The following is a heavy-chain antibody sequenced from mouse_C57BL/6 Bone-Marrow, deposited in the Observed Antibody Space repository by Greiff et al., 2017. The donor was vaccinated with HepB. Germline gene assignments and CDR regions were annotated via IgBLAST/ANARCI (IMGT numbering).Heavy chain of an antibody. Sequence: EVHLVESGGGLVKPGGSLKLSCAASGFTFSSYAMSWVRQTPEKRLEWVATISDGGSYTYYPDNVKGRFTISRDNAKNNLYLQMSNLKSEDTAMYYCARDREWLRDFDYWGQGTTLTVSS. CDR2: ISDGGSYT. J-gene: IGHJ2*01. CDR3: ARDREWLRDFDY. D-gene: IGHD2-2*01. CDR1: GFTFSSYA. V-gene: IGHV5-4*01.